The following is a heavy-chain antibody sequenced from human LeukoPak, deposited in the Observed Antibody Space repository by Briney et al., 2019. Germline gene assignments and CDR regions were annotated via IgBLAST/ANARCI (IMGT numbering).Heavy chain of an antibody. CDR2: INEDATTI. CDR1: GFAFSAYW. Sequence: GGSLRLSCAASGFAFSAYWMHWVRQAPGKGLEWVSRINEDATTITYADSVKGRFIISRDNSKRSLYLQMNNLRAEDTAVYYCVRDLILVWTSGDDFDFWGQGTLVIVSS. D-gene: IGHD3-10*01. CDR3: VRDLILVWTSGDDFDF. J-gene: IGHJ4*02. V-gene: IGHV3-74*01.